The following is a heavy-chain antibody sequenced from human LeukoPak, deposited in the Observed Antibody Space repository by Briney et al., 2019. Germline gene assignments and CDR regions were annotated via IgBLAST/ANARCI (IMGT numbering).Heavy chain of an antibody. CDR3: ARETAHCGGDCYDY. Sequence: GGSLRLSCAASGFTFSSYNMNWVRQAPGKGLEWVSSIGGSGSYIFYADSVKGRFTISRDNAKSSVYLQMNSLRVEDTAVYYCARETAHCGGDCYDYWGQGTLVTVSS. V-gene: IGHV3-21*01. CDR1: GFTFSSYN. D-gene: IGHD2-21*01. CDR2: IGGSGSYI. J-gene: IGHJ4*02.